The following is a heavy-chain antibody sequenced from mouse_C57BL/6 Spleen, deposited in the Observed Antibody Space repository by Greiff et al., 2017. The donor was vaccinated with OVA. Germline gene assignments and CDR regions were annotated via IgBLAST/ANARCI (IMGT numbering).Heavy chain of an antibody. J-gene: IGHJ2*01. CDR3: AGRDSSGPLYYFDY. CDR1: GYTFTSYW. V-gene: IGHV1-72*01. CDR2: IDPNSGGT. D-gene: IGHD3-2*02. Sequence: VKLQQPGAELVKPGASVKLSCKASGYTFTSYWMHWVKQRPGRGLEWIGRIDPNSGGTKYNEKFKSKATLTVDKPSSTAYMQLSSLTSEDSAVYYCAGRDSSGPLYYFDYWGQGTTLTVSS.